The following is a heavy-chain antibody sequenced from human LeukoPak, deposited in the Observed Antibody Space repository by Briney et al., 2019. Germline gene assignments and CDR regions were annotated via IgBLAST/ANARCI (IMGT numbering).Heavy chain of an antibody. D-gene: IGHD6-13*01. CDR2: IYYNGNT. CDR1: GGSFSGYY. J-gene: IGHJ4*02. Sequence: SETLSLTCAVYGGSFSGYYWGWIRQPPGKGLEWIGSIYYNGNTYYNPSLKSRVTISVDTSKNQFPLKLSSVTAADTAVYYCARHAGGIEAAGTRPFDYWGQGTLVTVSS. CDR3: ARHAGGIEAAGTRPFDY. V-gene: IGHV4-39*01.